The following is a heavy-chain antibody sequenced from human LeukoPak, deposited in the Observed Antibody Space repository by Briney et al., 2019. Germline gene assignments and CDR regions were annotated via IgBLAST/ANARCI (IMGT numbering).Heavy chain of an antibody. Sequence: SETLSLTCTVSGGSISSFYWSWIRQPPGKGLEWIGYIYYSGNTNYNPSLKSRVTISVDTSKNQFSLKLSSVTAADTAVYYCARRNDFWSGHYMDVWGKGTTVTVSS. CDR1: GGSISSFY. J-gene: IGHJ6*03. V-gene: IGHV4-59*08. CDR2: IYYSGNT. CDR3: ARRNDFWSGHYMDV. D-gene: IGHD3-3*01.